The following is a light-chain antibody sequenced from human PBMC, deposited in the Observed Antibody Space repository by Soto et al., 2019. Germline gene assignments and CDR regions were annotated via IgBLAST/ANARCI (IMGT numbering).Light chain of an antibody. CDR3: AAWDASLNGWL. J-gene: IGLJ2*01. Sequence: QSVLTQPPSASGTPGQRVTISCSGSSSNIGSQYVYWYQQLPGTAPKVLIYRNTERPSGVPDRFSGSKSGTSASLAISGLRSEDESDYYCAAWDASLNGWLFGGRTKLTVL. CDR1: SSNIGSQY. CDR2: RNT. V-gene: IGLV1-47*01.